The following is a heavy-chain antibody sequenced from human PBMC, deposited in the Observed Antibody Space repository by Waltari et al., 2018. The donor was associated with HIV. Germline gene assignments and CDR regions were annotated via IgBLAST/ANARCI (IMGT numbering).Heavy chain of an antibody. J-gene: IGHJ4*02. CDR2: IYYSGST. CDR3: AEIAVPGGGGMNC. V-gene: IGHV4-59*01. CDR1: GGLIHRFQ. Sequence: QLQESGPGLMKPSGTLSLTCAVSGGLIHRFQWSWIRQPPGKGLEWLGYIYYSGSTNYNPSRLSGGTSATRTSRERVGRNLGAVSAGDGAVYLCAEIAVPGGGGMNCWGQGVLVSVSS. D-gene: IGHD2-21*01.